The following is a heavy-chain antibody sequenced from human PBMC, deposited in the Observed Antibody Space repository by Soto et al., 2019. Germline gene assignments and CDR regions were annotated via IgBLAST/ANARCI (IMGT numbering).Heavy chain of an antibody. CDR3: ARDFTQVGPLDF. V-gene: IGHV3-33*01. CDR2: IRYDGTEK. D-gene: IGHD1-26*01. J-gene: IGHJ4*02. CDR1: GFIFSSFA. Sequence: GALRLSCAASGFIFSSFALHWVRQAPGEGLEWVAVIRYDGTEKYNGDSVKGRFTISRDNSKNTVYLEMTSLKAEDTAVYYCARDFTQVGPLDFWGQGTLVTVSS.